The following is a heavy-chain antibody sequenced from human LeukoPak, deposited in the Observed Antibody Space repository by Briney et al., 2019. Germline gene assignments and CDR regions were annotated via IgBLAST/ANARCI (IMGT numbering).Heavy chain of an antibody. CDR2: IKQDGSEK. V-gene: IGHV3-7*03. J-gene: IGHJ2*01. Sequence: GGSLRLSCAASGFTFSSYWMSWVRQAPGKGLEWVANIKQDGSEKYYVDSVKGRFTISRDSSRNTLFLHMNTLRAEDTAIYYCAKDRTVGASYWYFDLWGRGTLVTVSS. D-gene: IGHD1-26*01. CDR3: AKDRTVGASYWYFDL. CDR1: GFTFSSYW.